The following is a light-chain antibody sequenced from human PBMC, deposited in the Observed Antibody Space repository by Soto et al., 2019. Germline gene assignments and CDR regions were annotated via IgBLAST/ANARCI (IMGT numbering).Light chain of an antibody. Sequence: QSVLTQPPSVSAAPGQKVTISCSGSSSNIGGNSVSWYQQLPGTAPKLLIYDDNKRPSGIPDRFSGSKSGTSATLGITGFQTGDEAYYYCGSWESSLSAYAFGTGTNVNV. CDR3: GSWESSLSAYA. J-gene: IGLJ1*01. CDR2: DDN. V-gene: IGLV1-51*01. CDR1: SSNIGGNS.